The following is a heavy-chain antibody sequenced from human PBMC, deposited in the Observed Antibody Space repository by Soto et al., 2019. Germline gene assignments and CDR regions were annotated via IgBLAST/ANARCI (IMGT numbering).Heavy chain of an antibody. CDR1: GFTFSTYA. Sequence: EVQLLESGGGLVQPGGSLRLSCAASGFTFSTYAMNWVRQAPGKGLEWVSGISGSGDSTYYADSVKGRSTVSRDNSKNTLYLQMNSLRAEDTAVFYCAKERSSGWSLDYWGQGTLVTVSS. CDR3: AKERSSGWSLDY. CDR2: ISGSGDST. D-gene: IGHD6-19*01. V-gene: IGHV3-23*01. J-gene: IGHJ4*02.